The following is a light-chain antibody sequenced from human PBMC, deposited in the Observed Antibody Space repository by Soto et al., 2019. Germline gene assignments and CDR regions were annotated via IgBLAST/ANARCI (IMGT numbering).Light chain of an antibody. J-gene: IGLJ1*01. CDR1: SSDVGGYNY. CDR2: DVT. Sequence: QSVLTQPRSVSGSPGQSVAISCTGTSSDVGGYNYVSWYQQHPGKAPKLMIYDVTKRPSGVPDRFSASKSGNTASLTISGLQAHDEAAYYCCSYAGSSSYVFGARTKVTVL. CDR3: CSYAGSSSYV. V-gene: IGLV2-11*01.